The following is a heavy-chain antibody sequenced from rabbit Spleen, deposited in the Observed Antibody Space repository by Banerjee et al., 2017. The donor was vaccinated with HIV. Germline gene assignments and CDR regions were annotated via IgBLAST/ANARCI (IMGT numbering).Heavy chain of an antibody. J-gene: IGHJ6*01. CDR3: SRDTASSFSSYGIDL. D-gene: IGHD8-1*01. CDR1: GVYFSGDSY. V-gene: IGHV1S45*01. Sequence: QEQLEESGGDLVQPGASLTLTCIASGVYFSGDSYMCWVRQAPGKGLEWIVCIDSGSSGVTYFASWAKGRFTISKTSSTTVTLQMTSLTAADTATYFCSRDTASSFSSYGIDLWGPGTLVTVS. CDR2: IDSGSSGVT.